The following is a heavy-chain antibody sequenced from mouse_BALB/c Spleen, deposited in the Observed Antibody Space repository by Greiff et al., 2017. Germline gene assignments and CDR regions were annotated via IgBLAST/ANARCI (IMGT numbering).Heavy chain of an antibody. J-gene: IGHJ3*01. V-gene: IGHV1-9*01. CDR2: ILPGSGST. D-gene: IGHD1-1*02. Sequence: VQLQQSGAELMKPGASVKISCKATGYTFSSYWIEWVKQRPGHGLEWIGEILPGSGSTNYNEKFKGKATFTADTSSNTAYMQLSSLTSEDSAVYYCARGWSWLAYWGQGTLVTVSA. CDR3: ARGWSWLAY. CDR1: GYTFSSYW.